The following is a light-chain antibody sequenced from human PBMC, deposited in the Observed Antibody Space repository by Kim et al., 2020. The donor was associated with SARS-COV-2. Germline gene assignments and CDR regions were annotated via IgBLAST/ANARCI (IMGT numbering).Light chain of an antibody. CDR3: QAWDSSIAI. CDR1: KLGDRY. Sequence: SYELTLPPSLSVSPGQTASITCSGDKLGDRYICWYQQKPGQSPVLVIHQDSRRPSGIPERFSGSNSGKTATLTISGTQAMDEADYYCQAWDSSIAIFGGG. V-gene: IGLV3-1*01. J-gene: IGLJ2*01. CDR2: QDS.